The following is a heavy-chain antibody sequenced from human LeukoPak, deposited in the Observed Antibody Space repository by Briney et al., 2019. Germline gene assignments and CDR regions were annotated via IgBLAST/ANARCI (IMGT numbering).Heavy chain of an antibody. J-gene: IGHJ3*01. CDR3: AKVMGENTWDMVFDV. V-gene: IGHV3-23*01. Sequence: GGSLRLSCVASGFSFSNYALTWVRQAPGKGPEWVSSIRVGGDGPHYSDSVKGRFTISRDNSKTTLYLQMNSLRAEDTAVYYCAKVMGENTWDMVFDVWGQGTLVTVSS. CDR1: GFSFSNYA. CDR2: IRVGGDGP. D-gene: IGHD1-26*01.